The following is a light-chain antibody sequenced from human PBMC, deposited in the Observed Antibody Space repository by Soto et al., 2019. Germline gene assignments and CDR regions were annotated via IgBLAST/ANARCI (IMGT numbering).Light chain of an antibody. CDR1: QGIGSY. CDR3: QQLNNYPLT. V-gene: IGKV1-9*01. Sequence: DIHLTQPQSSLSASLGERVPITCGASQGIGSYLAWYQQKPGKAPRLLIYAASTLQSGVPSRFSGSGSDTEFTLTISSLQPEDFATYYCQQLNNYPLTFGGGTKVDIK. J-gene: IGKJ4*01. CDR2: AAS.